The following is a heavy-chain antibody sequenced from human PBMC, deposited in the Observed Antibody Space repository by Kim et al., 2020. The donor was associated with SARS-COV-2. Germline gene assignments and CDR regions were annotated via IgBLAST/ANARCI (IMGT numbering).Heavy chain of an antibody. Sequence: GGSLRLSCAASGFTFSSYEMNWVRQAPGKGLEWVSYISSSCSTIYYADSVKGRLTISRDNAKNSLYLQMNSLRAEDTAVYYCARDRPGLFVSPLLDYWGQGTLVTVSS. V-gene: IGHV3-48*03. J-gene: IGHJ4*02. CDR3: ARDRPGLFVSPLLDY. CDR1: GFTFSSYE. D-gene: IGHD2-21*01. CDR2: ISSSCSTI.